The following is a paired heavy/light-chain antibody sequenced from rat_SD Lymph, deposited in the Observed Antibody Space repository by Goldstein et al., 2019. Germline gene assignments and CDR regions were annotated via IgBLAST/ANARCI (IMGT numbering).Heavy chain of an antibody. CDR3: ARRQGFNYGSYSH. V-gene: IGHV5-34*01. CDR2: ISSSSSYI. Sequence: EVQLVESGGGLVQPGRSLKLSCLASGFTFSNYGMNWIRQAPGKGLEWVASISSSSSYIYYADTVKGRFTISRDNAKNTLYLQMTSLRSEDTALYYCARRQGFNYGSYSHWGQGVMVTVSS. J-gene: IGHJ2*01. CDR1: GFTFSNYG. D-gene: IGHD1-3*01.
Light chain of an antibody. CDR1: EGISNY. CDR3: QQGYKYPWT. Sequence: DIQMTQSPHSLSASLGETVSIECLASEGISNYLAWYQQKPGKSPQLLIYYASSLQDGVPSRFSGSGSGTQYSLKISNMQPEDEGVYYCQQGYKYPWTFGGGTKLELK. CDR2: YAS. V-gene: IGKV12S11*01. J-gene: IGKJ1*01.